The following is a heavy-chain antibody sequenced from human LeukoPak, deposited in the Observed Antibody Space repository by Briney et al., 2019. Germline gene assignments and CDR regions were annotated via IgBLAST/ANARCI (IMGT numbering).Heavy chain of an antibody. CDR2: ISGSGGST. CDR3: AKEPQPYYYDSSGYSPDAFDI. V-gene: IGHV3-23*01. CDR1: GFTFSSYA. D-gene: IGHD3-22*01. Sequence: PGGSLRLSCAASGFTFSSYAMSWVRQAPGKGLEWVSAISGSGGSTYYADSVKGRFTISRDNSKNTLYLQMNSLRAEETAVYYCAKEPQPYYYDSSGYSPDAFDIWGQGTMVTVSS. J-gene: IGHJ3*02.